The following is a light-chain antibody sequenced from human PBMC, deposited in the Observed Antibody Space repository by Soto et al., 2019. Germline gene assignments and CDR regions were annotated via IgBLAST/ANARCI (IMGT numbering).Light chain of an antibody. CDR2: GAS. CDR1: QSVISNY. J-gene: IGKJ1*01. Sequence: EIVLTQSPGTLSLSPGERATLSCRASQSVISNYLAWYQQKPGQAPRLLIYGASTRATGIPDRFSGSGSGTDFTLTISRLEPEDFAVYYCQQFHNSVRTFGQGTRVEIK. V-gene: IGKV3-20*01. CDR3: QQFHNSVRT.